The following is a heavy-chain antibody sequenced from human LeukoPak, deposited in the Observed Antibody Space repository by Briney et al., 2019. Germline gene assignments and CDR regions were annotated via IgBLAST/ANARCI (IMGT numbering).Heavy chain of an antibody. D-gene: IGHD3-10*01. CDR1: GGTFSNYA. J-gene: IGHJ5*02. CDR2: INPNSGGT. Sequence: ASVKVSCKASGGTFSNYAIGWVRQAPGQGLEWMGWINPNSGGTNYAQKFQGRVTMTRDTSISTAYMELSRLRSDDTAVYYCARAALWFGENWFDPWGQGTLVTVSS. V-gene: IGHV1-2*02. CDR3: ARAALWFGENWFDP.